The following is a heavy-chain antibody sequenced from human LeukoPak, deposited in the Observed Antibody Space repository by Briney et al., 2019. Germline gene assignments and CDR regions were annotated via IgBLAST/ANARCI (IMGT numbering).Heavy chain of an antibody. CDR2: IRYDGSNK. D-gene: IGHD2-2*01. CDR1: GFTFSSYG. Sequence: PGGSLRLSCAASGFTFSSYGMHWVRQAPGKGLEWVAFIRYDGSNKYYADSVKVRFTISRDNSKNTLYLQMNSLRAEDTAVYYCAKDVLPTVYCSSTSCPFDYWGQGTLVTVSS. V-gene: IGHV3-30*02. J-gene: IGHJ4*02. CDR3: AKDVLPTVYCSSTSCPFDY.